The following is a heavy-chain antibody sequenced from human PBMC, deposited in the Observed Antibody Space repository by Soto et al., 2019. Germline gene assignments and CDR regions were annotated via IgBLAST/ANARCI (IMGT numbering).Heavy chain of an antibody. CDR2: ISSSAVYI. Sequence: EVQLVESGGGPVRPGGSLKLSCAASGFNFITYSLSWVRQAPGKGLEWVASISSSAVYIDYADSVKGRFTISRDNANNSLYLQMSSLRAEDTATYHCVRDGLDYYDTERLYFDKWGQGTLVTVSS. V-gene: IGHV3-21*01. D-gene: IGHD3-22*01. J-gene: IGHJ4*02. CDR3: VRDGLDYYDTERLYFDK. CDR1: GFNFITYS.